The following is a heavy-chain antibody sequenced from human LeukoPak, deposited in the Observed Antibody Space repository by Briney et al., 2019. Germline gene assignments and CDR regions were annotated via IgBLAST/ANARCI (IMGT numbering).Heavy chain of an antibody. CDR3: ARDLREDSHSYDAFNI. Sequence: GASVKVSCKASGYTFTDFYMHWVRQAPGQGLEWMGWINPKSGGTNSAQRFEDRVTMTRDTSISTAYMELTRLRSDDTAVYYCARDLREDSHSYDAFNIWGQGTMVSVSS. CDR1: GYTFTDFY. D-gene: IGHD3-16*01. V-gene: IGHV1-2*02. CDR2: INPKSGGT. J-gene: IGHJ3*02.